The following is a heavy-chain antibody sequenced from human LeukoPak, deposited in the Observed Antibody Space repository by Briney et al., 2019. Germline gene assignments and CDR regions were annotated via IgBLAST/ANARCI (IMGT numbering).Heavy chain of an antibody. D-gene: IGHD3-10*01. J-gene: IGHJ5*02. CDR1: LGSLSRSSYY. CDR3: ARAIREQYYGSGSTPGPRFDP. CDR2: IYYIGST. Sequence: LETPSLTRTVSLGSLSRSSYYWGWIRQPPGKGLEWIGRIYYIGSTYFNPSLKSRVTISVDTSKNQFSLKLSSVTAADTAVYYCARAIREQYYGSGSTPGPRFDPWGQGTLVTVSS. V-gene: IGHV4-39*01.